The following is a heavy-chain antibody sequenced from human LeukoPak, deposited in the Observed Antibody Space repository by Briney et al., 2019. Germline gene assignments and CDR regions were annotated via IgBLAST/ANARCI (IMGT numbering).Heavy chain of an antibody. CDR3: ARAGFALAPHRGTPFDS. Sequence: GTLRLSCAASGFTFSNYAMNWIRQPPGKGLEWIGEINHSGTSNYNPSLKGRVTISIDTSKNQFSLKLTSVTAADTAVYYCARAGFALAPHRGTPFDSWGQGTLVTVSS. CDR1: GFTFSNYA. J-gene: IGHJ4*02. CDR2: INHSGTS. D-gene: IGHD6-6*01. V-gene: IGHV4-34*01.